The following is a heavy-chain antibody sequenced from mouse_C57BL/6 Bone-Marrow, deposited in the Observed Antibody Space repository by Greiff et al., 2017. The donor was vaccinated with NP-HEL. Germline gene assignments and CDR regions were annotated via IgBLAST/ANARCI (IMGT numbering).Heavy chain of an antibody. CDR3: ARYDGYYSCCAMDY. Sequence: EVMLVESGAGLVKPGGSLKLSCAASGFTFSSYTMSWVRQTPEKRLEWVANISGGGGYTYYPDSVKGRFTFSRDTAKNTLYLQMSSLRSEDTAVYYCARYDGYYSCCAMDYWGQGTTVTVSS. CDR1: GFTFSSYT. CDR2: ISGGGGYT. D-gene: IGHD2-3*01. V-gene: IGHV5-9*01. J-gene: IGHJ4*01.